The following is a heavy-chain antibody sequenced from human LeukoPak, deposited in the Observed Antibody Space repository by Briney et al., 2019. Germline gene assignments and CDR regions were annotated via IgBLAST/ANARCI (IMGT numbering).Heavy chain of an antibody. CDR1: GYSISSGYY. CDR2: IYHSGST. V-gene: IGHV4-38-2*01. J-gene: IGHJ4*02. Sequence: TSETLSLTCAVSGYSISSGYYWGWIRLPPVKGLEWIVSIYHSGSTYYNPSLKSRVTISVDTYKNQFSLKLSSVTDADTAVYYCARTGNYYDSGGYRVGYFDYWGQGTLVTVSS. CDR3: ARTGNYYDSGGYRVGYFDY. D-gene: IGHD3-22*01.